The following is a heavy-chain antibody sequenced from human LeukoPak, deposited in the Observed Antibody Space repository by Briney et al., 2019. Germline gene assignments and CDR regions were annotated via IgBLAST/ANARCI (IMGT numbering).Heavy chain of an antibody. CDR3: ARDPYEVGATTNGIE. CDR2: IYHSGST. J-gene: IGHJ4*02. CDR1: GDSISSGYY. Sequence: SQTLSLTCTVSGDSISSGYYWGWIRQPPGKGLEWIGSIYHSGSTYYNPSLKSRVTISVDTSKNQFSLKLSSVTAADTAVYYCARDPYEVGATTNGIEWGQGTLVTVSS. D-gene: IGHD1-26*01. V-gene: IGHV4-38-2*02.